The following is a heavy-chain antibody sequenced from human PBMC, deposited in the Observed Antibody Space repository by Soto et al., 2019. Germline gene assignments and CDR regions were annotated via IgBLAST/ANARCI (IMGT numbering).Heavy chain of an antibody. V-gene: IGHV5-51*01. CDR2: IYPGDSDT. Sequence: GESLKIFCQGSGSTFTTYWIAWVREMPGRGLEWMGLIYPGDSDTNYTPSFQGQVTDAVDKSISTAYLQWSSLKASDTAMYYCARSGSEIYERSKYYFYGMDVWGQGTTVTVSS. J-gene: IGHJ6*02. D-gene: IGHD3-10*01. CDR3: ARSGSEIYERSKYYFYGMDV. CDR1: GSTFTTYW.